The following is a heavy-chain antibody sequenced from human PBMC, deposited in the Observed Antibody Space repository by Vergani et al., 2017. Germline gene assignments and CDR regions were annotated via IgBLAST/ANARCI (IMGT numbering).Heavy chain of an antibody. CDR2: IWYDGSNK. CDR1: GFTFSNYG. D-gene: IGHD3-16*01. V-gene: IGHV3-33*08. CDR3: ARSKPGGRWYFDL. Sequence: VQLVASGGGLVQRGGSLRLSCEASGFTFSNYGMHWVRQAPGKGLEWVAVIWYDGSNKYYADSVKGRFTISRDNSKNTLYLQMNSLRAEDTAVYYCARSKPGGRWYFDLWGRGTLVTVSS. J-gene: IGHJ2*01.